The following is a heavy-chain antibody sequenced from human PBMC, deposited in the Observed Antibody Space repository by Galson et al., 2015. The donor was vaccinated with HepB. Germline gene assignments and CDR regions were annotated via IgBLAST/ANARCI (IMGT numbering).Heavy chain of an antibody. CDR3: VHEFCTNGVCDNFNY. J-gene: IGHJ4*02. V-gene: IGHV3-30*03. CDR1: GFTFRNYG. Sequence: SLRLPCATSGFTFRNYGLQWVRQAPGKGLEWVAVISNDGRAQFYADSVKGRFTISRDNSKNTLDLQMRSLRPEDTALYYCVHEFCTNGVCDNFNYWGQGTLVTVSS. CDR2: ISNDGRAQ. D-gene: IGHD2-8*01.